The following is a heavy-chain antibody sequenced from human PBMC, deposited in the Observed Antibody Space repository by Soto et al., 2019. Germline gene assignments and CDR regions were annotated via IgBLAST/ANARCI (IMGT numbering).Heavy chain of an antibody. CDR2: INSDGSST. D-gene: IGHD3-3*01. Sequence: GGSLRLSCAASGFTFSSYWMHWVRQAPGKGLVWVSRINSDGSSTSYADSVKGRFTISRDNAKNTLYLQMNSLRAEDTAVYYCARDPGHHYDFWSGYYTGSYYFDYWGQGTLVTVSS. V-gene: IGHV3-74*01. CDR1: GFTFSSYW. CDR3: ARDPGHHYDFWSGYYTGSYYFDY. J-gene: IGHJ4*02.